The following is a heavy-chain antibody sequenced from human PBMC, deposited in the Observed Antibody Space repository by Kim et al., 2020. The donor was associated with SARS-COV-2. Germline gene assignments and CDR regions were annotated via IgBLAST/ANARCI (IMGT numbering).Heavy chain of an antibody. V-gene: IGHV3-7*03. J-gene: IGHJ4*02. CDR2: K. CDR3: ARDPPRGGDYDY. Sequence: KYLLDSVEGRFTISRDNAKNSLFLQMNSLRAKDTAVYYCARDPPRGGDYDYGGQGTLVTVFS. D-gene: IGHD4-17*01.